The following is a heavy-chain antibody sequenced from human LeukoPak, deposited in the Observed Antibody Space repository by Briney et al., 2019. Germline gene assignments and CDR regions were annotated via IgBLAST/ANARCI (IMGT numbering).Heavy chain of an antibody. CDR3: ARVSMVRGVMGYYYYMDV. CDR1: GGSISSYY. V-gene: IGHV4-34*01. D-gene: IGHD3-10*01. Sequence: SETLSLTCTVSGGSISSYYWSWIRQPPGKGLEWIGEINHSGSTNYNPSLKSRVTISVDTSKNQFSLKLSSVTAADTAVYYCARVSMVRGVMGYYYYMDVWGKGTTVTISS. CDR2: INHSGST. J-gene: IGHJ6*03.